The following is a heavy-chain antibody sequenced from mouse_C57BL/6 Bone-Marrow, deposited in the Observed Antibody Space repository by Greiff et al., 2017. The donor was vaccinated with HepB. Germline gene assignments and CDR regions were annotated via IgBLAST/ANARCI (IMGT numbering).Heavy chain of an antibody. D-gene: IGHD1-1*01. Sequence: VQLQQPGAELVRPGTSVKLSCKASGYTFTSYWMHWVKQRPGQGLEWIGVIDPSDSYTNYNQKFKGKATLTVDTSSSTAYMQLSSLTSEDSAVYYCAREGTTVVATDYWGQGTTLTVSS. V-gene: IGHV1-59*01. CDR2: IDPSDSYT. CDR1: GYTFTSYW. CDR3: AREGTTVVATDY. J-gene: IGHJ2*01.